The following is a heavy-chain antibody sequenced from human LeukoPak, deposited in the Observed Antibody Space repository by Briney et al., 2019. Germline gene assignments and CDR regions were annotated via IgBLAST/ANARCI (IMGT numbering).Heavy chain of an antibody. D-gene: IGHD2-2*01. V-gene: IGHV3-9*01. CDR3: AKDGEYCSSTSCFLPPFDY. J-gene: IGHJ4*02. CDR1: GFTFDDYA. CDR2: ISWNSGSI. Sequence: PGRSLRLSCAASGFTFDDYAMHWVRHAPGKGLEWVSGISWNSGSIGYADSVKGRFTISRDNAKNSLYLQMNSLRAEDTALYYCAKDGEYCSSTSCFLPPFDYWGQGTLVTVSS.